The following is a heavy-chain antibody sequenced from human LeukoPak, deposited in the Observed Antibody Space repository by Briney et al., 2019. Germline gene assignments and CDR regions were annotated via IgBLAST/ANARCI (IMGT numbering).Heavy chain of an antibody. Sequence: PSETLSLTCAVYGGSFSDYYWSWIRQPPGKGLEWIGEINHSGSTNYNPSLKSRVTISVDTSKNQFSLKLSSVTAADTAVYYCARVPLLWGRGTLVTVSS. CDR2: INHSGST. CDR3: ARVPLL. CDR1: GGSFSDYY. J-gene: IGHJ2*01. V-gene: IGHV4-34*01.